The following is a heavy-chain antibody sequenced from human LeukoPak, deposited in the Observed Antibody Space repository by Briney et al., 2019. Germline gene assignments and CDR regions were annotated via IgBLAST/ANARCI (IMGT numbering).Heavy chain of an antibody. D-gene: IGHD1-26*01. V-gene: IGHV3-30*01. Sequence: GRSLRLSCAASGFTFSAYAMHWVRQAPGKGLEWVVVISYDGSNKYYADSVKGRFTISGDKSKDTLYLQMNSLRPEDTAVYYCARGPGPIAGAKNPFDIWGQGTMVTVSS. J-gene: IGHJ3*02. CDR3: ARGPGPIAGAKNPFDI. CDR2: ISYDGSNK. CDR1: GFTFSAYA.